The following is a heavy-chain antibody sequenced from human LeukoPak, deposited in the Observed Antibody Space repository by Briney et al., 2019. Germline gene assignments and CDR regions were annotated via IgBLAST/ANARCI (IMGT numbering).Heavy chain of an antibody. Sequence: SXXLSLTCAVSGYSISSGYYWGWIRQPPGKGLEWIGSIYYSGSTYYNPSLKSRVTISVDKTKNQFSLKLSSVTAADTAVYYCARRGYSYGFYYFDYWGQGTLVTVSS. J-gene: IGHJ4*02. CDR2: IYYSGST. D-gene: IGHD5-18*01. CDR3: ARRGYSYGFYYFDY. CDR1: GYSISSGYY. V-gene: IGHV4-38-2*01.